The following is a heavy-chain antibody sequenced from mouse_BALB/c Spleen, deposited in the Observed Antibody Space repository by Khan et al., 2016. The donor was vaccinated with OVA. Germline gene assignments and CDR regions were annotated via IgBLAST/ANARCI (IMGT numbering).Heavy chain of an antibody. V-gene: IGHV5-6-5*01. CDR1: GFTFSNYA. Sequence: EVELVESGGGLVKPGGSLKLSCAASGFTFSNYAMSWVRQSPEKRLEWVASISSGDSTYYPDSVKGGFTISRDNDRNILYLQMSSLRSQDTSMYYCARDSWFAYWGQGTLVTVSA. CDR2: ISSGDST. CDR3: ARDSWFAY. J-gene: IGHJ3*01.